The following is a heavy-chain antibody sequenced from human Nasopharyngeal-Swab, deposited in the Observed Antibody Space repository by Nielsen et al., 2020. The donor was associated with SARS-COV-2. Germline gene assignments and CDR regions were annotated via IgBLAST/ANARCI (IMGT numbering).Heavy chain of an antibody. CDR2: IYYSGST. CDR1: GGSISSGGYY. D-gene: IGHD3-10*01. J-gene: IGHJ6*03. Sequence: LRLSCTVSGGSISSGGYYWSWIRQHPGKGLEWIGYIYYSGSTYYNPSLKSRVTISVDTSKNQFSLKLSSVTAADTAVYYCARERGELLVYYYYYMDVWGKGTTVAVS. CDR3: ARERGELLVYYYYYMDV. V-gene: IGHV4-31*03.